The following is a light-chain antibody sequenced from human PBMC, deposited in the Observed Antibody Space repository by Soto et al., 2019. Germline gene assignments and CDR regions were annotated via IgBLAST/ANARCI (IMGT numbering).Light chain of an antibody. J-gene: IGLJ2*01. CDR1: SSNVGSYNY. Sequence: QSALTQPASVSGSPGQSITISCTGTSSNVGSYNYVSWYQQHPGQAPKLIIYEVSNRPSGVSNRFSGSKSANTASLTISGLQAEDEADYYCSSWTSTNMVVFGGGTKVTVL. CDR3: SSWTSTNMVV. V-gene: IGLV2-14*01. CDR2: EVS.